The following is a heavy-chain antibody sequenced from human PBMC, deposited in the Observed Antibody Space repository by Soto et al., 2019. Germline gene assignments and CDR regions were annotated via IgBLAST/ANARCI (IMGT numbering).Heavy chain of an antibody. CDR2: TYYRSKWYN. CDR1: GDSVSSNSAA. CDR3: ARLGVVSYYYAMDV. V-gene: IGHV6-1*01. D-gene: IGHD2-21*01. Sequence: SQTLSLTCAISGDSVSSNSAAWNWIRQSPSRGLEWLGRTYYRSKWYNDYAVSVKSRVTISLDTPKNQFSLKLSSVTAADTAVYYCARLGVVSYYYAMDVWGQGTTVTVSS. J-gene: IGHJ6*02.